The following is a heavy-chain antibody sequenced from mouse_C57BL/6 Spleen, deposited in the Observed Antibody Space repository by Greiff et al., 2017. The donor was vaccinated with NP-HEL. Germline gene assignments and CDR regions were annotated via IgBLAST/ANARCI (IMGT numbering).Heavy chain of an antibody. CDR3: HYYGSSPAWFAY. CDR2: IRNKANNHAT. V-gene: IGHV6-6*01. D-gene: IGHD1-1*01. J-gene: IGHJ3*01. CDR1: GFTFSDAW. Sequence: EVMLVESGGGLVQPGGSMKLSCAASGFTFSDAWMDWVRQSPEKGLEWVAEIRNKANNHATYYAESVKGRFTISRDDSKSSVYLQMNSLRAEDTGIYYCHYYGSSPAWFAYWGQGTLVTVSA.